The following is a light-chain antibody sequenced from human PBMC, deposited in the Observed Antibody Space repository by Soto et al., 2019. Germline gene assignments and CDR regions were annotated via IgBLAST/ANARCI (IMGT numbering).Light chain of an antibody. CDR3: CSYANSGSFV. CDR2: EGS. J-gene: IGLJ1*01. V-gene: IGLV2-23*01. Sequence: QSVLTQPASVSGSPGQSITISCTGTNSDVGSRNLVSWYQQHPGIAPKLIIYEGSRRPSGISHRFSGSRSGNTASLTISGLRAGDEADYYCCSYANSGSFVFGTGTKVTVL. CDR1: NSDVGSRNL.